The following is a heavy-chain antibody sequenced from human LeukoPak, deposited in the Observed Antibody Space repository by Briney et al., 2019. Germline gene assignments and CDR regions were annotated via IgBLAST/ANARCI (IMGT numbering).Heavy chain of an antibody. CDR3: ARVGSSGRGNAFDI. D-gene: IGHD6-19*01. CDR2: ISSSGST. J-gene: IGHJ3*02. CDR1: GDSISSGDYY. Sequence: SETLSLTCTVSGDSISSGDYYWSWIRQPAGKGLEWIGRISSSGSTNYNPSLKSRVTISVDTSKNQFSLKLSSVTAADTAVYYCARVGSSGRGNAFDIWGQGTMVTVSS. V-gene: IGHV4-61*02.